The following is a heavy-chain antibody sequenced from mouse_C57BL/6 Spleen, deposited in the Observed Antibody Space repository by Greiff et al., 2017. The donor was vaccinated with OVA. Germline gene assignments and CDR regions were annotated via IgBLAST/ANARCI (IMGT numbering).Heavy chain of an antibody. V-gene: IGHV1-26*01. D-gene: IGHD2-3*01. CDR2: INPNNGGT. CDR1: GYTFTDYY. J-gene: IGHJ1*03. CDR3: ARWLLRDWYFDV. Sequence: EVQLQQSGPELVKPGASVKISCKASGYTFTDYYMNWVKQSHGKSLEWIGEINPNNGGTSYNQKFKGKATLTVDKSSSTAYMELRSLTSEDSAVYYCARWLLRDWYFDVWGTGTTVTVSS.